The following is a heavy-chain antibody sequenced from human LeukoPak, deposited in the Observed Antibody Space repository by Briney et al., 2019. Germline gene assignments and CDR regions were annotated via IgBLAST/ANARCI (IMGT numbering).Heavy chain of an antibody. D-gene: IGHD2-15*01. J-gene: IGHJ2*01. Sequence: GGSLRLSCAASGFTFSGSAMHWVRQASGKGLEWVGRIRSKANSYATAYAASVKGRFTISRDDSKNTAYLQMNSLKTEDTAVYYCTRRGVVAALHYWYFDLWGRSTLVTVSS. CDR2: IRSKANSYAT. CDR3: TRRGVVAALHYWYFDL. V-gene: IGHV3-73*01. CDR1: GFTFSGSA.